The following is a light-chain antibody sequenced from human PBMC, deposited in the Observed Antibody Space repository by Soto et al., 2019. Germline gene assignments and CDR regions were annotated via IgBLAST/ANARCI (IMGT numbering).Light chain of an antibody. V-gene: IGKV1-5*01. CDR1: QSISRW. Sequence: DIRMTQAAATLSAYVGDRVTITCRASQSISRWLTWYQQKPGKAPKLLIYEASNLESGVPSRFSGSGSGTEFTLTIGGLQPDDFATYYCQQFNSYPITFAQRTRLAIK. CDR2: EAS. CDR3: QQFNSYPIT. J-gene: IGKJ5*01.